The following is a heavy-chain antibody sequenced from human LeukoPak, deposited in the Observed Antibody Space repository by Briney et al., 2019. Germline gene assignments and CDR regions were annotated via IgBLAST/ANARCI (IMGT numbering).Heavy chain of an antibody. CDR3: ARVGDIVVVPAAIVETLFDY. Sequence: PSETLSLTCTVSGGSISSGGYYWSWIRQHPGKGLEWIGYIYYSGSTYYNPSLKSRVTISVDTSKNQFSLKLSSVTAADTAVYYCARVGDIVVVPAAIVETLFDYWGQGTLVTVSS. J-gene: IGHJ4*02. D-gene: IGHD2-2*01. CDR2: IYYSGST. CDR1: GGSISSGGYY. V-gene: IGHV4-31*03.